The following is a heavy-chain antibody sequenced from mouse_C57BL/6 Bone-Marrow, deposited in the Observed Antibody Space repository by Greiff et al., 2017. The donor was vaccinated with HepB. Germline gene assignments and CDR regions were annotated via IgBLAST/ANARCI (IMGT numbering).Heavy chain of an antibody. V-gene: IGHV1-55*01. Sequence: QVQLQQPGAELVKPGASVKMSCKASGYTFTSYWITWVKQRPGQGLEWIGDIYPGSGSINYNEKFKSKAPLPVDPSSSTAYMQLSSLTSEDSAVYYCARDVTGAYWYFDVWGTGTTVTVSS. D-gene: IGHD4-1*01. CDR3: ARDVTGAYWYFDV. J-gene: IGHJ1*03. CDR1: GYTFTSYW. CDR2: IYPGSGSI.